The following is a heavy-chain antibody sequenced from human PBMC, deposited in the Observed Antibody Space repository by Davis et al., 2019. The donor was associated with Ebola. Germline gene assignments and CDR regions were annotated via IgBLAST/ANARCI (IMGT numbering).Heavy chain of an antibody. CDR2: INADGTTT. Sequence: GESLKISCAASGFTFSNSWMHWVRQAPGKGLVWVSRINADGTTTTYADSVKGRFTISRDNAKNTLYLQMNSLRAEDTAVYYCSRVDGYTQVEYFQHWGQGTLVTVSS. J-gene: IGHJ1*01. V-gene: IGHV3-74*01. CDR3: SRVDGYTQVEYFQH. CDR1: GFTFSNSW. D-gene: IGHD5-24*01.